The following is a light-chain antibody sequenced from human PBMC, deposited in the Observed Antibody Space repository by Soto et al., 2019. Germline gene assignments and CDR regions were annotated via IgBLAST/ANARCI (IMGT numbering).Light chain of an antibody. CDR2: DVT. J-gene: IGLJ3*02. CDR1: SSGVGGYDY. V-gene: IGLV2-11*01. CDR3: CSYGGYFWV. Sequence: QSVLTQPRSVSGSPGQSVTISCTGTSSGVGGYDYVSWFQHHPGKVPKLMIYDVTKRPSGVPDRFSASKSGNTASLTISGLQAEDEADYYCCSYGGYFWVFGGGTKVTVL.